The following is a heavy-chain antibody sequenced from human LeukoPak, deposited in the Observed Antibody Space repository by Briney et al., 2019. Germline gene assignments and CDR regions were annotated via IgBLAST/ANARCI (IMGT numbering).Heavy chain of an antibody. CDR2: IYSGNRT. Sequence: GGSLRLSCAASGFTVSNNYMTWVRQAPGKGLEWVSVIYSGNRTKYADSVKGRFIISRDNSKNTLLFQMNSLRAEDTAVYHCARLTSGNGLDVWGRGTTVTVS. J-gene: IGHJ6*02. CDR3: ARLTSGNGLDV. CDR1: GFTVSNNY. V-gene: IGHV3-66*04. D-gene: IGHD3-3*01.